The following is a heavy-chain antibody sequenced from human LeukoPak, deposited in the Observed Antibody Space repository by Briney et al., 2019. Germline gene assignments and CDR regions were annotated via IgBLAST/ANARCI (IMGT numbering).Heavy chain of an antibody. CDR2: IYYSGST. CDR1: GGSISSSSYY. V-gene: IGHV4-39*07. CDR3: ARDPNYYCSGGSCYSSPGDDAFDI. Sequence: SETLSLTCTVSGGSISSSSYYWGWIRQPPGKGLEWIGSIYYSGSTYYNPSLKSRFTISVATSKNQFSLKLSSVTAADTAVYYCARDPNYYCSGGSCYSSPGDDAFDIWGQGTMVTVSS. J-gene: IGHJ3*02. D-gene: IGHD2-15*01.